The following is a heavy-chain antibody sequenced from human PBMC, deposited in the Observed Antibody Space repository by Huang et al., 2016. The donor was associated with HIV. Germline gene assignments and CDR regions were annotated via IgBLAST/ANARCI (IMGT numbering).Heavy chain of an antibody. V-gene: IGHV3-30*04. CDR2: VSFDGSQT. J-gene: IGHJ4*02. D-gene: IGHD3-10*01. CDR3: ASAPARALSYFDN. CDR1: GFAFSNNA. Sequence: QVLLVESGGGVVQPGKSLRLPCTASGFAFSNNARHWVRQAPGKGLEWVAVVSFDGSQTYLADSVNDRFTISRDNSKSTLFLQMSSLRPDDTAVYYCASAPARALSYFDNWGQGTLVTVSS.